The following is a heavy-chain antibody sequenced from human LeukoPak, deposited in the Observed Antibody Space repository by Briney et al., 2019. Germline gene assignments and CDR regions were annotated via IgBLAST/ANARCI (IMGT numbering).Heavy chain of an antibody. CDR1: GFTISSYW. V-gene: IGHV3-74*01. Sequence: GGSLRLSCAASGFTISSYWMHWVRQAPVKGLVWVSRSNTDGSSTSYADSVKGRFTISRDNAKNTLYLQMNSLRAEDTAVYYCARVLRSHGDLFDYWGQGTLVTVSS. J-gene: IGHJ4*02. CDR2: SNTDGSST. D-gene: IGHD4-17*01. CDR3: ARVLRSHGDLFDY.